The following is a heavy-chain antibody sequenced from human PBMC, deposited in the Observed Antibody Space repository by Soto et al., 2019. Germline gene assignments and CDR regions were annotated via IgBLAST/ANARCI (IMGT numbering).Heavy chain of an antibody. Sequence: EMQLVASGGGLVQPGGSLRLSCVTSGFTFESYGLNWVRQAPGKGLEWLSHISPGSRAIYSAESVKGRFTVSRDSAKNSLDPPTNGLRAEDSAIFYCARDVGVAGRNYFDYWGQETLVTVSS. J-gene: IGHJ4*02. CDR2: ISPGSRAI. CDR3: ARDVGVAGRNYFDY. CDR1: GFTFESYG. D-gene: IGHD6-19*01. V-gene: IGHV3-48*01.